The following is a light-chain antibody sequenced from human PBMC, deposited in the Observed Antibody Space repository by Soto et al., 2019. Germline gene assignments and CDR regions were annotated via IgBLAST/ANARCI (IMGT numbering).Light chain of an antibody. V-gene: IGKV1-12*01. J-gene: IGKJ3*01. Sequence: DIQMTQSPSSVSASVGDRVTITCRASQDISGYLTWYQQKQGKAPKLLIYAASTLQSGVPSRFSGSGSVTDFTLTISSLQPEDFATYYCQQAYDLPLTFGPGTKVDIK. CDR1: QDISGY. CDR2: AAS. CDR3: QQAYDLPLT.